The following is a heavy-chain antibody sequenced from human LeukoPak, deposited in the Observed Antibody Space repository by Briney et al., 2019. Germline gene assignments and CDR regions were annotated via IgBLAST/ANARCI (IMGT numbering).Heavy chain of an antibody. V-gene: IGHV3-7*01. CDR1: GFEFDDYG. CDR3: ARELYDFWSGYSTGHYMDV. Sequence: GGSLRLSCAASGFEFDDYGMSWVRQAPGKGLEWVANIKQDGSEKYYVDSVKGRFTISRDNAKNSLYLQMNSLRAEDTAVYYCARELYDFWSGYSTGHYMDVWGKGTTVTVSS. CDR2: IKQDGSEK. J-gene: IGHJ6*03. D-gene: IGHD3-3*01.